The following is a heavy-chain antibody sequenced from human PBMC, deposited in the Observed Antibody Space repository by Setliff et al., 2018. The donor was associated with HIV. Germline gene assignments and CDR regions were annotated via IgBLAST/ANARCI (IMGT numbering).Heavy chain of an antibody. CDR3: ARAPPGIQNDAFDV. Sequence: SVKVSCKASGDTLSIHPISWVRQAPGRGLDWMGGIIPAFGTADYAQKFQGRVTITTDESTTTVFMELTGLRSEDTAVYYCARAPPGIQNDAFDVWGQGTMVTVSS. J-gene: IGHJ3*01. V-gene: IGHV1-69*05. CDR2: IIPAFGTA. CDR1: GDTLSIHP.